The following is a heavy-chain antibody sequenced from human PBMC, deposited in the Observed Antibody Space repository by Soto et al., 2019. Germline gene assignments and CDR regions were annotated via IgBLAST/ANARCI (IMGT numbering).Heavy chain of an antibody. CDR2: INHSGST. CDR1: GGSFSGYY. V-gene: IGHV4-34*01. D-gene: IGHD1-7*01. J-gene: IGHJ4*02. Sequence: QVQLQQWGAGLLKPSETLSLTCAVYGGSFSGYYWSWIRQPPGKGLEWIGEINHSGSTNYNPSLKSRVPISVYTSKDQFSLNLRFVTVADTAVYYCARARGLNYGPLDYWGQGTLVTVSS. CDR3: ARARGLNYGPLDY.